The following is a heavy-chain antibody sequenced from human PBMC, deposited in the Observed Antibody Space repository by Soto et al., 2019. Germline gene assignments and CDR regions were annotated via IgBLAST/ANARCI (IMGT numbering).Heavy chain of an antibody. V-gene: IGHV3-23*01. D-gene: IGHD2-2*02. CDR2: ISGSGGST. CDR3: AKAGGYCSSTSCYSWFDP. J-gene: IGHJ5*02. CDR1: GFTFSSYA. Sequence: LRLSCAASGFTFSSYAMSWVRQAPGKGLEWVSAISGSGGSTYYADSVKGRFTISRDNSKNTLYLQMNSLRAEDTAVYYCAKAGGYCSSTSCYSWFDPWGQGTLVTVSS.